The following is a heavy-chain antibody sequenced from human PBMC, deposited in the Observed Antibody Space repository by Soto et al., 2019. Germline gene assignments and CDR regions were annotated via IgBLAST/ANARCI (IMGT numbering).Heavy chain of an antibody. CDR3: AIPSLPWSPDAFDI. V-gene: IGHV1-46*01. CDR1: GYTFTSYY. Sequence: ASVKVSCKASGYTFTSYYMHWVRQAPGQGLEWMGIVNPSGGSTSYARKFQGRVTMTRDTSTSTVHMELSSLRSEDTAVYYCAIPSLPWSPDAFDIWGQGTMVTVSS. J-gene: IGHJ3*02. CDR2: VNPSGGST. D-gene: IGHD1-1*01.